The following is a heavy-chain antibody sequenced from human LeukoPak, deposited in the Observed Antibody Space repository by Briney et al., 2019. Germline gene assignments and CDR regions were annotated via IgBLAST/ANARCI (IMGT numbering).Heavy chain of an antibody. J-gene: IGHJ4*02. CDR2: IYRSGTT. V-gene: IGHV4-4*02. Sequence: PSETLSLTCAVSGGSISSTNWWSWVRQPPGKGLEWIGEIYRSGTTNYKPSLKSRVTISLDKSRNHFSLKLSSVTAADTALYYCARLWSTYCSGGSCPHQPNYWGQGTLVTVSS. CDR1: GGSISSTNW. D-gene: IGHD2-15*01. CDR3: ARLWSTYCSGGSCPHQPNY.